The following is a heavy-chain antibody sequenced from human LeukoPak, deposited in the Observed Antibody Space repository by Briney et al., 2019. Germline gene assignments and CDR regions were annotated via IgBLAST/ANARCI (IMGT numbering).Heavy chain of an antibody. CDR2: INPNSGGA. V-gene: IGHV1-2*02. CDR1: GNTFIGNY. J-gene: IGHJ5*02. D-gene: IGHD6-19*01. Sequence: ASVKVSCKASGNTFIGNYIHWVRQARGQGLEWMGWINPNSGGANYAQRFQGRVTTTRDTSVTTAFLDLDRLTSDDTAVYYCVTRSYTSGWPTWGQGTLVTVSS. CDR3: VTRSYTSGWPT.